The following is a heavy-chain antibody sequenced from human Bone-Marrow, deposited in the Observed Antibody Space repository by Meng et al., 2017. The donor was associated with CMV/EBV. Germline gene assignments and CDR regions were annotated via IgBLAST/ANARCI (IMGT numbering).Heavy chain of an antibody. Sequence: VQLGPAAAGVMRPRASGTVSCKDSGYTLTSYGSSWVGRAPGQRLEWVGWISAYNGNTNYAQKLQGRVTMTTDTSTSTAYLELRSLRSDDTAVYYCARGVAVAGPGDYWGQGTLVTVSS. V-gene: IGHV1-18*01. CDR2: ISAYNGNT. CDR1: GYTLTSYG. D-gene: IGHD6-19*01. J-gene: IGHJ4*02. CDR3: ARGVAVAGPGDY.